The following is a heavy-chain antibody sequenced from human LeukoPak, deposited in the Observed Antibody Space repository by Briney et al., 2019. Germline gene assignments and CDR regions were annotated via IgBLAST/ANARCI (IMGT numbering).Heavy chain of an antibody. CDR3: ARGELGDSSGFSFFDY. CDR1: GGTFSSYG. CDR2: VIAIFGRV. V-gene: IGHV1-69*05. Sequence: SVKVSCKASGGTFSSYGISWVRQAPGQGLEWMGGVIAIFGRVKYGQKFQGRATITTDESTSTAYMELSSLTSEDTGVYYCARGELGDSSGFSFFDYWGQGALVTVSS. J-gene: IGHJ4*02. D-gene: IGHD3-22*01.